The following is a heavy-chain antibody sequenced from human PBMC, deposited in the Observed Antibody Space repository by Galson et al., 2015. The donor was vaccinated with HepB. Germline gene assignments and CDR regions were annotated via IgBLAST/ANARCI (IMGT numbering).Heavy chain of an antibody. CDR3: ARPVLRFSTSWSSTPTPILVY. J-gene: IGHJ4*02. CDR1: GYTFTGYY. CDR2: INPNSGGT. D-gene: IGHD3-3*01. V-gene: IGHV1-2*02. Sequence: SVKVSCKASGYTFTGYYMHWVRQAPGQGLEWMGWINPNSGGTNYAQKFQGRVTMTRDTSISTAYMVLSRLRSDDTAVYYCARPVLRFSTSWSSTPTPILVYWVQRTLFTVSS.